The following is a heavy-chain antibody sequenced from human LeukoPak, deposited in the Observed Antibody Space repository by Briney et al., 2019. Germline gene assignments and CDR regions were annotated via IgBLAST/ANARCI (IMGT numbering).Heavy chain of an antibody. CDR1: GGSFSGYY. J-gene: IGHJ4*02. CDR3: ARGPRWYYGSGSHFDY. D-gene: IGHD3-10*01. V-gene: IGHV4-34*01. Sequence: SETLSLTCAVYGGSFSGYYWSWIRQPPGKGLEWIGEINHSGSTNYNPSLKSRVTISVDTSKNQFSLKLSSVTAADTAVYYCARGPRWYYGSGSHFDYWGQGTLVTVSS. CDR2: INHSGST.